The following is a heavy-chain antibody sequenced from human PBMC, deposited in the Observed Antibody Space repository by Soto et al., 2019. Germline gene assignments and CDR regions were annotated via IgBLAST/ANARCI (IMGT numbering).Heavy chain of an antibody. J-gene: IGHJ5*02. CDR2: ISGSGGST. CDR1: GFTFSTCA. Sequence: PGASLRLSYETSGFTFSTCAMSWVRQAPGKGLEWVSTISGSGGSTYYADSVKGRFTISRDNSKNTLYLQMNSLRAEDTAVYYCAKDPETINWFDPWGQGP. V-gene: IGHV3-23*01. CDR3: AKDPETINWFDP.